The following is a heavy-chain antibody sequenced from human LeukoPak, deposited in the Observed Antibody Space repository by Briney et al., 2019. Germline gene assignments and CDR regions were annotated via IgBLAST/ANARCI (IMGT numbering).Heavy chain of an antibody. CDR1: GFTFSSYA. D-gene: IGHD1-26*01. CDR3: TKRAVGGPAGYWYFDP. Sequence: GGSLRLSCAASGFTFSSYAMTWVRQAPGKGLEWVSGITNSGDRTYYADSVKGRFTISRDNSKNTLYLQMNGLRVEDTAIYYCTKRAVGGPAGYWYFDPWGRGTLVTVSS. CDR2: ITNSGDRT. V-gene: IGHV3-23*01. J-gene: IGHJ2*01.